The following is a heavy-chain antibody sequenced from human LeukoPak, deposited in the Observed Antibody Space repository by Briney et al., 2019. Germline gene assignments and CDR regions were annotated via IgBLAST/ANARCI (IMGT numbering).Heavy chain of an antibody. Sequence: PGGSLRLSCAAPEFNVSNYWMHWIRQAPGTGPMWVSRINGDGSDTKYADSVKGRLTISRDNAKNTLYLHMNSLRAEDTALYWCARWDTGMAAFDLWGQGTLVTVSS. V-gene: IGHV3-74*03. CDR2: INGDGSDT. J-gene: IGHJ4*02. CDR1: EFNVSNYW. CDR3: ARWDTGMAAFDL. D-gene: IGHD5-18*01.